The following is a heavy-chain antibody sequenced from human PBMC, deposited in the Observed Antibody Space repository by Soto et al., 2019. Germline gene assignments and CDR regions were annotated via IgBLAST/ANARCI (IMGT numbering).Heavy chain of an antibody. V-gene: IGHV3-64*01. CDR1: GFTLSGYA. D-gene: IGHD2-21*02. CDR3: ARGRGDSSYYYYYMDV. CDR2: ISSNGVGT. Sequence: PGGSLRLSCAASGFTLSGYAMDWVRQAPGKGLEYVSGISSNGVGTYYANSVQGRFTISRDNSKNTSISTAYMELSSLRSEDTAVYYCARGRGDSSYYYYYMDVWGKGTTVTVSS. J-gene: IGHJ6*03.